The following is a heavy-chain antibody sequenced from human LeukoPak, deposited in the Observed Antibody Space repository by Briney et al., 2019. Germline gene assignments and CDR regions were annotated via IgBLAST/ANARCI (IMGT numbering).Heavy chain of an antibody. Sequence: PGGSLRLSCAASGFTFSSDAMSWVRQAPWRGLQWVSAISGSGGSTYYADSVKGRFTISRDNSKNTLYLQMNSLRAEDTAVYYCSKDSCSSTSCRGYFDDWGQGTLVTVSS. J-gene: IGHJ4*02. V-gene: IGHV3-23*01. CDR2: ISGSGGST. CDR1: GFTFSSDA. CDR3: SKDSCSSTSCRGYFDD. D-gene: IGHD2-2*01.